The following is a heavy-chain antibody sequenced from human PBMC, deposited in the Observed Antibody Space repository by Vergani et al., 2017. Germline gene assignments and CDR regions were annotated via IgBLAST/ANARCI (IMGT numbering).Heavy chain of an antibody. D-gene: IGHD3-16*02. Sequence: QVQLQQWGAGLLKPSETLSLTCAVYGGSFSGYYWSWIRQPPGKGLEWIGEINHSGSTNYNPSLKSRVTISVDTSKNQFSLKLSSVTAADTAVYYCARVRMITFGGVIVARGYFDYWGQGTLVTVSS. V-gene: IGHV4-34*01. CDR3: ARVRMITFGGVIVARGYFDY. CDR1: GGSFSGYY. J-gene: IGHJ4*02. CDR2: INHSGST.